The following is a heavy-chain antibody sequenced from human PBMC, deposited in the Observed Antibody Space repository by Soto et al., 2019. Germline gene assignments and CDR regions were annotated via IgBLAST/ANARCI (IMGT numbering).Heavy chain of an antibody. CDR2: IWYDGSNK. D-gene: IGHD5-12*01. V-gene: IGHV3-33*01. Sequence: ESGGGVVQPGRSLRLSCAPSGFTFSTYGMHWLRQAPGKGLEWVAVIWYDGSNKYYADSVKGRFAISRDNSKNTLYLQMNSLRAEDTAVYYCARDLGGYEPFDYWGQGTLVTVSS. CDR1: GFTFSTYG. J-gene: IGHJ4*02. CDR3: ARDLGGYEPFDY.